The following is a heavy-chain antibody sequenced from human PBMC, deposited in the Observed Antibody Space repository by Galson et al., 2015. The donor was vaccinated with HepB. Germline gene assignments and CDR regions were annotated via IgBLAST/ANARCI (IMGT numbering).Heavy chain of an antibody. CDR1: GYTFTRHA. Sequence: SVKVSCKASGYTFTRHAIHWVRQAPGQSLEWMGWINVDNGNTKYSQKFQGRVTITRDTSASTVYMELGSLRSEDTAFYYCAGEVRYFDWLFYSYFDYWGQGTLVTVSS. D-gene: IGHD3-9*01. V-gene: IGHV1-3*01. CDR2: INVDNGNT. J-gene: IGHJ4*02. CDR3: AGEVRYFDWLFYSYFDY.